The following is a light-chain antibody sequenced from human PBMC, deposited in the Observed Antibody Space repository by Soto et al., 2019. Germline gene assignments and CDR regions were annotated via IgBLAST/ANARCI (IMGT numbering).Light chain of an antibody. Sequence: ETVLTQSPATLSLSPGERATLSCRASQSVHTYLAWYQQKAGQAPRLLIYDASNRATGIPARFSGSGSGTDFTLTISCLEPEDCAVYYCQQRSNWPPYTFGQGTKLEIK. CDR3: QQRSNWPPYT. V-gene: IGKV3-11*01. J-gene: IGKJ2*01. CDR1: QSVHTY. CDR2: DAS.